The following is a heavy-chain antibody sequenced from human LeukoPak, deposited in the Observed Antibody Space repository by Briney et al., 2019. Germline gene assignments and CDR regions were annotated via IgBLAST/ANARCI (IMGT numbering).Heavy chain of an antibody. J-gene: IGHJ4*02. CDR3: ARRTTVVGPAPFDH. CDR1: GFSFSIYA. CDR2: ISPGGDTI. D-gene: IGHD4-23*01. V-gene: IGHV3-23*01. Sequence: GGSLRLSCAASGFSFSIYAMSWVRQAPGKGLEWVSAISPGGDTIYYLDSVKGRFTISRDNSKNTLYLQMNSLGAEDTAVYYCARRTTVVGPAPFDHWGQGTLVTVSS.